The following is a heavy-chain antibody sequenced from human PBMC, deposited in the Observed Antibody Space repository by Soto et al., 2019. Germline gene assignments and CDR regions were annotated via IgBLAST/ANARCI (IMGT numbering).Heavy chain of an antibody. J-gene: IGHJ1*01. Sequence: EVRLVESGGGLVQPGGSLRLSCAASGFMFNNYWMSWVRQAPGKGLEWVANIKKDGSEKYYLDSVKGRFTISRDNAKNSVYLQTSSLRVEDTAVYYCGYHYGDCAPDAEFFQRWGQGTLVTVSS. D-gene: IGHD4-17*01. CDR1: GFMFNNYW. V-gene: IGHV3-7*01. CDR2: IKKDGSEK. CDR3: GYHYGDCAPDAEFFQR.